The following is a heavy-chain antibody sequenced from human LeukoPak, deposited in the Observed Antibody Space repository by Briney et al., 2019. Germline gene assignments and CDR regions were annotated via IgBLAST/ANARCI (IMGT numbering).Heavy chain of an antibody. V-gene: IGHV3-7*01. Sequence: GGSLRLSCAASGFTFSSYAMSWVRQAPGKGLEWVANINQDGSKKRYADSMKGRFTISRDNAKESLYLQLNSLRAEDTAVYYCAKWGPYCVGDYCPALDSWGPGTLVTVSS. CDR1: GFTFSSYA. CDR2: INQDGSKK. D-gene: IGHD2-21*02. J-gene: IGHJ4*02. CDR3: AKWGPYCVGDYCPALDS.